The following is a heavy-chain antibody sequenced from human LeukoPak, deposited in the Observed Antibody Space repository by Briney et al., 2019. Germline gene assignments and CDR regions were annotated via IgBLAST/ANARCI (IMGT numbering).Heavy chain of an antibody. CDR1: GGTFISYA. V-gene: IGHV1-69*01. Sequence: SVKVSCKASGGTFISYAISWVRQAPGQGLEWMGGIIPIFGTANYAQKFQGRVTITADETTSTAYMELSSLRSEDTAVYYCARDSDYSYLYFDYWGQGTLVTVSS. CDR3: ARDSDYSYLYFDY. CDR2: IIPIFGTA. D-gene: IGHD4-11*01. J-gene: IGHJ4*02.